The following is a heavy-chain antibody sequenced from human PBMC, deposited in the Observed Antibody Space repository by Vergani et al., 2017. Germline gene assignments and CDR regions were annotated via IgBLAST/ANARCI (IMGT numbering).Heavy chain of an antibody. V-gene: IGHV3-48*04. CDR2: ISSSSSTI. D-gene: IGHD3-22*01. CDR1: GFTFSSYS. CDR3: ARSRYYDSSGYLCDY. J-gene: IGHJ4*02. Sequence: EVQLVESGGGLVQPGGSLRLSCAASGFTFSSYSMNWVRQAPGKGLEWVSYISSSSSTIYYADSVKGRFTISRDNAKNSLYLQMNSLRAEDTAVYYCARSRYYDSSGYLCDYWGQGTLVTVSS.